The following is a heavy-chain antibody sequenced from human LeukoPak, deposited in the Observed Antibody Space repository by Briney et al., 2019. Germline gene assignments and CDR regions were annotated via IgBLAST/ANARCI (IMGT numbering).Heavy chain of an antibody. CDR3: ARDIGCSGGSCYSAY. Sequence: HEASVKVSCKASVYTFTGYYMYWVRQAPGQGLEWMGWINPNNGGTKYAQKFQGRVTMTRDTSISTAYMELSRLTSDDTAVYYCARDIGCSGGSCYSAYWGQGTLVTVSS. CDR2: INPNNGGT. V-gene: IGHV1-2*02. D-gene: IGHD2-15*01. CDR1: VYTFTGYY. J-gene: IGHJ4*02.